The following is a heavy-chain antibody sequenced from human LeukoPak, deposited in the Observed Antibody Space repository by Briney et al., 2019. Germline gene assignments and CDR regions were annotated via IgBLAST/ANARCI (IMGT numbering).Heavy chain of an antibody. J-gene: IGHJ5*02. V-gene: IGHV4-39*07. CDR2: IYYSGST. D-gene: IGHD3-3*01. Sequence: SETLSLTCTVSGGSISSSSYYWGWIRQPPGKGLEWIGSIYYSGSTYYNPSLKSRVTISVDTSKNQFSLKLSSVTAADTAVYYCARDWSGVLSGGNWFDPWGQGTLVTVSS. CDR3: ARDWSGVLSGGNWFDP. CDR1: GGSISSSSYY.